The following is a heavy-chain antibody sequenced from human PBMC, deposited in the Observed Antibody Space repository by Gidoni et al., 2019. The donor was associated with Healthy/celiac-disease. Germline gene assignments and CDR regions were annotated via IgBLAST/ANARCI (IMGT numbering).Heavy chain of an antibody. CDR3: ARDPGYSGSGGFGVGID. CDR1: GGPISRYY. V-gene: IGHV4-59*01. D-gene: IGHD3-3*01. Sequence: QVQLQESGPGLVKPSETLSLTCIVSGGPISRYYWSWIRQPPGKGLEWIWYIYYSGSTNYNPSLKSRVTISVDTSKNQFSLKLSSVTAADTAVYYCARDPGYSGSGGFGVGIDWGQGTLVTVSS. CDR2: IYYSGST. J-gene: IGHJ4*02.